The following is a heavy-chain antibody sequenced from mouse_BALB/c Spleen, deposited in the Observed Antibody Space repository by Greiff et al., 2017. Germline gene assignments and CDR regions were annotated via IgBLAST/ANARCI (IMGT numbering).Heavy chain of an antibody. Sequence: QVQLQQPGAELVKPGSSVKISCKASGYTFTSYSMHWVKQTPGQGLEWIGAIYPGNGDTSYNQKFKGKATLTADKSSSTAYMQLSSLTSEDSAVYYCARSDGNYEYNCAMDYWGQGTPVTVSA. CDR2: IYPGNGDT. D-gene: IGHD2-1*01. CDR3: ARSDGNYEYNCAMDY. J-gene: IGHJ4*01. V-gene: IGHV1-12*01. CDR1: GYTFTSYS.